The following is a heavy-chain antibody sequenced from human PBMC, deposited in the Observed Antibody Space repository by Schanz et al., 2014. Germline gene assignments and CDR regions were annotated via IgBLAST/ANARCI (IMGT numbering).Heavy chain of an antibody. CDR2: IKQDGSAK. CDR1: GFTFSRYW. CDR3: ARDHPHRGVTGYYNDV. J-gene: IGHJ6*02. V-gene: IGHV3-7*01. Sequence: EVQLVESGGGLVQPGGSLRLCCVASGFTFSRYWMTWVRQAPGKGLEWVANIKQDGSAKNYVDSVKGRFTISRDNAKNSLYLQMNSLRDEDTAVYYCARDHPHRGVTGYYNDVWGQGTSVTVSS. D-gene: IGHD3-9*01.